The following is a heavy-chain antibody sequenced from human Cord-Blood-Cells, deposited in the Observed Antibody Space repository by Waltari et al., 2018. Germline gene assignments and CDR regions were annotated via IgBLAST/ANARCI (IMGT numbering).Heavy chain of an antibody. CDR3: ARGMRYCSSTSCPYDAFDI. V-gene: IGHV1-18*04. Sequence: AEVKKPGASVKVSCKASGYTFTSYGISWVRQAPGQGLEWMGWISAYNGNTNYAQKLQGRVTMTTDTSTSTAYMELRSLRSDDTAVYYCARGMRYCSSTSCPYDAFDIWGQGTMVTVSS. D-gene: IGHD2-2*01. CDR2: ISAYNGNT. J-gene: IGHJ3*02. CDR1: GYTFTSYG.